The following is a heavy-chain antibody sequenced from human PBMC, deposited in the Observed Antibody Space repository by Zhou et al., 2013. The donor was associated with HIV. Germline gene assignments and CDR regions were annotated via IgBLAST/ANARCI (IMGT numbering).Heavy chain of an antibody. Sequence: QVQLVQSGAEVKKPGASVKVSCKASGYTFTSYDINWVRQATGQGLEWMGWMNPNSGNTGYAQKFQGRVTMTRNTSISTAYMELSSLRSEDTAVYYCASFAVTQGTPSSVFKLGYYGMDVWGQGTTVTVSS. CDR3: ASFAVTQGTPSSVFKLGYYGMDV. D-gene: IGHD4-17*01. CDR1: GYTFTSYD. CDR2: MNPNSGNT. J-gene: IGHJ6*02. V-gene: IGHV1-8*01.